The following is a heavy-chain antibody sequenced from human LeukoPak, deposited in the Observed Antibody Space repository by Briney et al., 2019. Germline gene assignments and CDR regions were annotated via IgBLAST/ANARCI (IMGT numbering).Heavy chain of an antibody. J-gene: IGHJ4*02. V-gene: IGHV3-7*01. Sequence: GGSLRLSCAASGFTFSSYWMTWVRQAPGKGLEWVANIKQDGSVKQYVASVKGRFTISRDNAKNSLYLQMNSLRAEDTAVYYCARDTNGWNDYWGQGTLVTVSS. CDR1: GFTFSSYW. CDR2: IKQDGSVK. CDR3: ARDTNGWNDY. D-gene: IGHD2-8*01.